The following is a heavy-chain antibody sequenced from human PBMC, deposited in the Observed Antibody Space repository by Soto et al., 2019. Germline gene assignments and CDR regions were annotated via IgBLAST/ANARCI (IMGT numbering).Heavy chain of an antibody. J-gene: IGHJ5*02. CDR3: ARTGLPNWFDP. Sequence: PSETLSLTCTVSGGSVSSGSYYWSWIRQPPGKGLEWIGYIYYSGSTNYNPSLKSRVTISVDTSKNQFSLKLSSVTAADRAVYYCARTGLPNWFDPWGQGTLVTVSS. V-gene: IGHV4-61*01. CDR2: IYYSGST. D-gene: IGHD4-17*01. CDR1: GGSVSSGSYY.